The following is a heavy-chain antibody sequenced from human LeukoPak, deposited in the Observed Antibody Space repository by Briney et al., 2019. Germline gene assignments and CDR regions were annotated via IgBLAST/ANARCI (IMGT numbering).Heavy chain of an antibody. J-gene: IGHJ4*02. CDR2: IYYRGIT. Sequence: SETLSLTCTVSGGSISSSSYYWGWIRQPPGKGLEWIGSIYYRGITYYNPSLKSRVTISVDTSKNQFSLKLSSVTAADTAVYHCARVVYDSSTYPKSYFDFWGQGTLVTVPS. CDR3: ARVVYDSSTYPKSYFDF. V-gene: IGHV4-39*07. D-gene: IGHD3-22*01. CDR1: GGSISSSSYY.